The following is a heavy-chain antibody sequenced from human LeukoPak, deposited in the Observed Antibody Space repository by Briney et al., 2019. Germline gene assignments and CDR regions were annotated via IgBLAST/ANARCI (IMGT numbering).Heavy chain of an antibody. Sequence: ASVKVSCKASGYTFTGYYMHWVRQAPGQGLEWMGWINPNSGGTNYAQKFQGRVTMTRDTSISTAYMELSRLRSDDTAVYYCARDQRNLRVRDYRVGGYDYWGQGTLVTVSS. CDR1: GYTFTGYY. J-gene: IGHJ4*02. CDR3: ARDQRNLRVRDYRVGGYDY. D-gene: IGHD3-10*01. V-gene: IGHV1-2*02. CDR2: INPNSGGT.